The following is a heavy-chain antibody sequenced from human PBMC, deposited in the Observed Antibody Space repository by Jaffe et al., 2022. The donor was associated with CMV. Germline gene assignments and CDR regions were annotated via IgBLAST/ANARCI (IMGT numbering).Heavy chain of an antibody. CDR3: ARGDALINWFDP. J-gene: IGHJ5*02. Sequence: QLQLQESGPGLVKPSETLSLTCTVSGGSISSSSYYWGWIRQPPGKGLEWIGSIYYSGSTYYNPSLKSRVTISVDTSKNQFSLKLSSVTAADTAVYYCARGDALINWFDPWGQGTLVTVSS. D-gene: IGHD2-8*01. V-gene: IGHV4-39*01. CDR1: GGSISSSSYY. CDR2: IYYSGST.